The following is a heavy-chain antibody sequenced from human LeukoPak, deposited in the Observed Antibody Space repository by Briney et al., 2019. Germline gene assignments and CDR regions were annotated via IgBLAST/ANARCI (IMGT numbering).Heavy chain of an antibody. CDR1: GGTFGSYA. Sequence: SVKVSCKASGGTFGSYAISWVRQAPGQGLEWMGRIIPILGIANYAQKFQGRVTITADKSTSTAYMELSSLRSEDTAVYYCAIMTTTGDGKFDYWGQGTLVTVSS. J-gene: IGHJ4*02. CDR3: AIMTTTGDGKFDY. CDR2: IIPILGIA. V-gene: IGHV1-69*04. D-gene: IGHD1-26*01.